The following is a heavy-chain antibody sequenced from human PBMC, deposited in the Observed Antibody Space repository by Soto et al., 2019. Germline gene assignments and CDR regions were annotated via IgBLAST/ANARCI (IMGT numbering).Heavy chain of an antibody. CDR2: IYYSGST. V-gene: IGHV4-31*03. CDR3: ARDRGYGSGSYYFDY. Sequence: PSETLSLTCTVSGGSISSGGYYWNWIRQHPGKGLEWIGYIYYSGSTNYNPSLKSRITISIDTSKNQFSLKLSSVTAADTAVYYCARDRGYGSGSYYFDYWGQGTLVTVSS. D-gene: IGHD3-10*01. J-gene: IGHJ4*02. CDR1: GGSISSGGYY.